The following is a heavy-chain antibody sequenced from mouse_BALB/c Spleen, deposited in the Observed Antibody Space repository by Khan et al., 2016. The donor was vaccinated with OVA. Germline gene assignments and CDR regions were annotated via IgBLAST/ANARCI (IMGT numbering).Heavy chain of an antibody. Sequence: VQLQESGPGLVAPSQSLSITCTVSGFSLSSYNIHWVRQPPGKGLEWLGMIWGGGGTDYNSTLKSRLSISKDNSKSQVFLKMNSLQTDDSAMYYCARAYYKSDGYYTMDYWGQGTSVTVSS. CDR1: GFSLSSYN. D-gene: IGHD2-14*01. CDR2: IWGGGGT. J-gene: IGHJ4*01. CDR3: ARAYYKSDGYYTMDY. V-gene: IGHV2-6-4*01.